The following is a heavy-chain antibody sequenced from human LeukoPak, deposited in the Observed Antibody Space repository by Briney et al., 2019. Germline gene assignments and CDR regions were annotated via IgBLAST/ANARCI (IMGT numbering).Heavy chain of an antibody. D-gene: IGHD2-21*01. CDR1: GGSFSGYY. CDR2: INHSGST. Sequence: SETLSLTCAVYGGSFSGYYWSWIRQPPGKGLEWIGEINHSGSTNYNPSLKSRVTISVDTSKNQFSLKLSSVTAADTAVYYCVRHIAMGSPLYDWGQGTLVTVSA. V-gene: IGHV4-34*01. J-gene: IGHJ4*02. CDR3: VRHIAMGSPLYD.